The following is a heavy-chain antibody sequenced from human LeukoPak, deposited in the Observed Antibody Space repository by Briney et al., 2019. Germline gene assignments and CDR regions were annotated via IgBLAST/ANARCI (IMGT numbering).Heavy chain of an antibody. CDR1: GYTFTSYA. V-gene: IGHV1-18*01. Sequence: ASVKVSCKASGYTFTSYAIRWVRQAPGQGLEWMGRITPYNGNTNYAQKLQGRVTMTTDTSTSTAYMELRSLRSDDTAVYYCARGYCSSTSCFVWGWFDPWGQGTLVTVSS. CDR3: ARGYCSSTSCFVWGWFDP. CDR2: ITPYNGNT. D-gene: IGHD2-2*01. J-gene: IGHJ5*02.